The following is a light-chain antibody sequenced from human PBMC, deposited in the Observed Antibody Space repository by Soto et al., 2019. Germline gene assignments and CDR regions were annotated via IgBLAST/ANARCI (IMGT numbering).Light chain of an antibody. CDR2: GAS. J-gene: IGKJ4*01. V-gene: IGKV3-20*01. CDR1: QSVSSSY. CDR3: QQYESSLT. Sequence: IVLTQSPGTLSLSTGERATLSCRASQSVSSSYLAWYQQKPGQAPRLLIYGASTRATGIPARFSGSGYGTDFTLTISRLEPEDFGVYYCQQYESSLTFGGGTKVDIK.